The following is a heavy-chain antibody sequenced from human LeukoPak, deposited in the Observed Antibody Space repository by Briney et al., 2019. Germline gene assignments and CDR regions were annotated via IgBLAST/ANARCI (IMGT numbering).Heavy chain of an antibody. V-gene: IGHV6-1*01. J-gene: IGHJ5*02. D-gene: IGHD6-13*01. CDR1: GDSVSSNSAA. Sequence: SQTLSLTCAISGDSVSSNSAAWNWIRQSPSRGLEWLGRTYYRSKWYNDYAVSVKGRITINPDTSKNQFSLQLNSVTPEDTAVYYCARDLDAPYSSSWYGNWFDPWGQGTLVTVSS. CDR3: ARDLDAPYSSSWYGNWFDP. CDR2: TYYRSKWYN.